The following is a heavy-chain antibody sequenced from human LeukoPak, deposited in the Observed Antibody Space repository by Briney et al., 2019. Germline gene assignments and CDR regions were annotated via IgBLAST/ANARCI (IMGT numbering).Heavy chain of an antibody. CDR3: ARDFRDYRDYVAYFDS. Sequence: GRSLRLSCAASGFTFSAYAMHWVRQAPGKGLEWVAVILYDGTNQYYADSVKGRSTISRDNSRNTLYLQMNSLKVEDTAVYYCARDFRDYRDYVAYFDSWGQGTLVTVSS. D-gene: IGHD4-17*01. V-gene: IGHV3-30-3*01. CDR2: ILYDGTNQ. J-gene: IGHJ4*02. CDR1: GFTFSAYA.